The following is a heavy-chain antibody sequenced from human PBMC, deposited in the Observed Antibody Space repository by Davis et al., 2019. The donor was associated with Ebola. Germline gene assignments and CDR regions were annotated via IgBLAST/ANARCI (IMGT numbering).Heavy chain of an antibody. V-gene: IGHV1-46*01. CDR2: INPSGGST. D-gene: IGHD3-3*01. J-gene: IGHJ6*02. CDR3: ARDHGHYDFWSGRPYYGMDV. CDR1: GYTFTSYY. Sequence: ASVKVSCKASGYTFTSYYMHWVRQAPGQGLEWMGIINPSGGSTSYAQKLQGRVTMTTDTSTSTAYMELRSLRSDDTAVYYCARDHGHYDFWSGRPYYGMDVWGQGTTVTVSS.